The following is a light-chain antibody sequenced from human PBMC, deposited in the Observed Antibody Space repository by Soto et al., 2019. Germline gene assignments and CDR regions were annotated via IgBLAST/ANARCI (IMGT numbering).Light chain of an antibody. CDR3: ISYNSENTYV. CDR1: SSDVGGYSF. J-gene: IGLJ1*01. CDR2: EVS. Sequence: QSALAQPASVSESPGQSITISCTGDSSDVGGYSFVSWYQHHPGKAPKLIIYEVSERPSGVSNRFSGSKSGNTASLTISGLQGEDEADHYRISYNSENTYVFGTGTKVTV. V-gene: IGLV2-14*01.